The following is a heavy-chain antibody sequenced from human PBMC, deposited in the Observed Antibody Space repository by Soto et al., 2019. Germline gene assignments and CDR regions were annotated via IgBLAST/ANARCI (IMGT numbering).Heavy chain of an antibody. CDR3: ARDRPRRMVRGVISWFDP. CDR1: GFTFSSYW. D-gene: IGHD3-10*01. V-gene: IGHV3-7*03. CDR2: IKQDGSEK. J-gene: IGHJ5*02. Sequence: GGSLRLSCAASGFTFSSYWMSWVRQAPGKXLEWVANIKQDGSEKYYVDSVKGRFTISRDNAKNSLYLQMNSLRAEDTAVYYCARDRPRRMVRGVISWFDPWGQGTLVTVSS.